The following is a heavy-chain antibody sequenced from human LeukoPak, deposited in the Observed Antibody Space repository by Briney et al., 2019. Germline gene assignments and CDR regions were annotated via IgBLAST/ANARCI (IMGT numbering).Heavy chain of an antibody. CDR2: VDPEDGET. Sequence: ASVKMSCTASGYSCTDNFMHWVHQPPRKGLEWMGRVDPEDGETNYAEEFQCRDDISADTSTDTAYMELSSLRSEDTAVYYCTTAGKFYYGSGIPSWFVPWGQGTLVTVSS. CDR1: GYSCTDNF. V-gene: IGHV1-69-2*01. J-gene: IGHJ5*02. CDR3: TTAGKFYYGSGIPSWFVP. D-gene: IGHD3-10*01.